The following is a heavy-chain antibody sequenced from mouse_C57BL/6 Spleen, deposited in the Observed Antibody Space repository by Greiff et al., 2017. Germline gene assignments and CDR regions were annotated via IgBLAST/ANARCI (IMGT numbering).Heavy chain of an antibody. Sequence: VQLQQSGPELVKPGASVKISCKASGYSFTDYNMNWVKQSHGKSLEWIGVINPNYGTTGYTQKFKGKATLTVDQSSSTAFMQLNSLTSEDSAVYYCAAYYGSSFSYAMDYWGQGTSVTVSS. V-gene: IGHV1-39*01. CDR2: INPNYGTT. J-gene: IGHJ4*01. CDR3: AAYYGSSFSYAMDY. D-gene: IGHD1-1*01. CDR1: GYSFTDYN.